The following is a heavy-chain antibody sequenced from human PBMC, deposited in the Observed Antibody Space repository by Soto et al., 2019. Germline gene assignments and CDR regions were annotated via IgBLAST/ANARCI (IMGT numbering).Heavy chain of an antibody. CDR3: ASLYSNSWPFDF. J-gene: IGHJ3*01. CDR1: GGSIRSYD. D-gene: IGHD5-12*01. CDR2: INNSGAT. V-gene: IGHV4-4*07. Sequence: SETLSLTCSVSGGSIRSYDWHWIRQSTGKGPEWIGRINNSGATNYNPSLKSRVTILLDRSKNQFSPILNSVTAADTAVYFCASLYSNSWPFDFWGQGALVTVSS.